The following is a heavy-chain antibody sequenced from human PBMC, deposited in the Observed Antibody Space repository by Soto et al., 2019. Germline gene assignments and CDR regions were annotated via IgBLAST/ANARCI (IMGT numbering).Heavy chain of an antibody. D-gene: IGHD1-26*01. CDR1: GFTFNTYW. Sequence: EEQLVESGGGLVQPGGSLSLSCAASGFTFNTYWMHWVRQAPGKGLVWVSHINSDGSSTSYADSVKGRFTISRDNAKNTLYLQMNSLRAEDTAVYYCARSGSFRGAFDIWGQGTMITVSS. CDR3: ARSGSFRGAFDI. CDR2: INSDGSST. J-gene: IGHJ3*02. V-gene: IGHV3-74*01.